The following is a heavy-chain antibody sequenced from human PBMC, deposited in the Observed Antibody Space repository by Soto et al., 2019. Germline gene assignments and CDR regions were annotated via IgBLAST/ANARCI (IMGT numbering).Heavy chain of an antibody. CDR3: AREWELLPYYVMDV. D-gene: IGHD1-26*01. CDR1: GDSLSRNSYF. V-gene: IGHV4-61*01. Sequence: SETLSLTCNVSGDSLSRNSYFWNWLRQPPGKGLEWFGYVSSAGKTKYDPSLEGRVTISVDTSKSHFSLKLTSVTSADTAVYFCAREWELLPYYVMDVWGQGPRSPSP. CDR2: VSSAGKT. J-gene: IGHJ6*02.